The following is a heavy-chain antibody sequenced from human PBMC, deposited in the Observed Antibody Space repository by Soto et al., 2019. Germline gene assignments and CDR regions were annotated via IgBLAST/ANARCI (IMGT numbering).Heavy chain of an antibody. CDR2: VRSSGSSK. CDR3: ARRDCGSGRNCEFGAPAFAY. Sequence: EVQLLESGGDLVQPGGSLRLSCAASGFTFSNYDMHWVRQAPGKGLEWVSSVRSSGSSKYYADSVKGRFTSSRDNSKNTLYMQMSSLGGADTAVYHCARRDCGSGRNCEFGAPAFAYWGQGNLVTFTS. D-gene: IGHD2-21*01. J-gene: IGHJ4*02. CDR1: GFTFSNYD. V-gene: IGHV3-23*01.